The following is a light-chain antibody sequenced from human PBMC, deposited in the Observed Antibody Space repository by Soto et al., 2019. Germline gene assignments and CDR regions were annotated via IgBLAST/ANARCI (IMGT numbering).Light chain of an antibody. Sequence: QSALTQPPSVSGSLEQSVTISCTGSSSDVGSYNAVSWYQQHPGKAPKLMIYEGNKRPSGVSNRFSGSKSGNTASLTISGLQAEDEAAYYCCSYAGSGAWVFGGGTKVTVL. CDR2: EGN. J-gene: IGLJ3*02. CDR3: CSYAGSGAWV. V-gene: IGLV2-23*01. CDR1: SSDVGSYNA.